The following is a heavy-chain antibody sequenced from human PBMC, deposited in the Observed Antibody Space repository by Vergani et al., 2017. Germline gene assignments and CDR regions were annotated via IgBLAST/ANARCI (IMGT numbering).Heavy chain of an antibody. D-gene: IGHD5-24*01. J-gene: IGHJ4*02. CDR2: VSRSSATP. V-gene: IGHV3-23*01. CDR3: AKDTLEAVYFDY. Sequence: EVQLLESGGGLVQPGGSLRLSCEASGFSFTGYGMSWVRQAPGKGLEWVSSVSRSSATPYYADSVKCRFIISSDNSKNTLHLQMNSLRADDTAVYYCAKDTLEAVYFDYWGQGTLVTVSS. CDR1: GFSFTGYG.